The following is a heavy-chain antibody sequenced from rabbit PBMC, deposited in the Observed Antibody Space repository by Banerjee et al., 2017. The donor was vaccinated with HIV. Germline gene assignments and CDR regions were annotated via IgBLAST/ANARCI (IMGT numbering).Heavy chain of an antibody. D-gene: IGHD2-1*01. CDR1: GFSFSSSYW. V-gene: IGHV1S40*01. CDR3: ARYDYGGDAGYDGSAFNF. J-gene: IGHJ4*01. CDR2: IYAVSGST. Sequence: QSLEESGGDLVKPGASLTLTCTASGFSFSSSYWICWVRQAPGKGLEWIACIYAVSGSTYYASWAKGRFTISKTSSTTVTLQMTSLTAADTATYFCARYDYGGDAGYDGSAFNFWGQGTLVTVS.